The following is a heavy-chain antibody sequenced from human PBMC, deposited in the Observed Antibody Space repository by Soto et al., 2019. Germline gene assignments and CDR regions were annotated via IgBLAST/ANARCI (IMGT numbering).Heavy chain of an antibody. V-gene: IGHV1-8*01. J-gene: IGHJ3*02. Sequence: ASVKVSCKASGYTFTSYDINWVRQATGQGLEWMGWMNPNSGNTGYAQKFQGRVTMTRNTSISTAYMELSSLRSEDTAVYFCARGSSTFTYYDFLSGQPGAFDIWG. CDR2: MNPNSGNT. CDR3: ARGSSTFTYYDFLSGQPGAFDI. CDR1: GYTFTSYD. D-gene: IGHD3-3*01.